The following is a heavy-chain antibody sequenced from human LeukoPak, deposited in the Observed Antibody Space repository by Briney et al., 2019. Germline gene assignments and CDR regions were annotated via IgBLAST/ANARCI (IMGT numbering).Heavy chain of an antibody. CDR3: ATVAVIRGVTYFDY. CDR2: IYYGGST. Sequence: PSETLSLTCTLSGGSISSGGYYWSWIRQHPGKGLEWLGYIYYGGSTYYNPSLKSRVTISVDTSKNQFSLKLSSVTAADTAVYYCATVAVIRGVTYFDYWGQGTLVTVSS. CDR1: GGSISSGGYY. V-gene: IGHV4-31*03. D-gene: IGHD3-10*01. J-gene: IGHJ4*02.